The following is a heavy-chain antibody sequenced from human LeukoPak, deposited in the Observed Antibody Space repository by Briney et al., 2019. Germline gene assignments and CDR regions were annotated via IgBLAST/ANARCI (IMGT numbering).Heavy chain of an antibody. D-gene: IGHD2-2*01. CDR2: IKQDGSEK. V-gene: IGHV3-7*03. CDR3: AREEYCSSSRCYDY. J-gene: IGHJ4*02. CDR1: GFTFSSYW. Sequence: GGSLRLSCAASGFTFSSYWMSWVRQAPGKGLEWVANIKQDGSEKYYVDSVKGRFTISRDNAKNSLYLQMNSLRAEDTAVYYCAREEYCSSSRCYDYWGQGTLVTVSS.